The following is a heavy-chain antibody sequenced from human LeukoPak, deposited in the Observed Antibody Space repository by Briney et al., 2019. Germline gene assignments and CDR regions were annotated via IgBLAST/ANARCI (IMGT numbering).Heavy chain of an antibody. CDR3: AKDYRIPGSSDAFDI. CDR2: ISGSGGST. D-gene: IGHD1-14*01. CDR1: GFTFSSYA. Sequence: GGSLRLSCAASGFTFSSYAMSWVRQAPGKGLEWVSAISGSGGSTYYADSVRGRFTISRDNSKNTLYLQMNSLRAEDTAVYYCAKDYRIPGSSDAFDIWGQGTMVTVSS. V-gene: IGHV3-23*01. J-gene: IGHJ3*02.